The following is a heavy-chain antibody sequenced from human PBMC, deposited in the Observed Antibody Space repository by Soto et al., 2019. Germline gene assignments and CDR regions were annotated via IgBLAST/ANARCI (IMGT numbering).Heavy chain of an antibody. CDR2: ISDDGYNK. D-gene: IGHD4-4*01. V-gene: IGHV3-30*18. CDR3: AKGKRSTVTTNMDV. CDR1: GFTFSSYG. Sequence: GGSLRLSCAVSGFTFSSYGMHWVRQAPGKGLEWVVVISDDGYNKYYADSVKGRFTISRDNSKNTLYLQMNSLRAEDTAVYYCAKGKRSTVTTNMDVWGQGTTVTVSS. J-gene: IGHJ6*02.